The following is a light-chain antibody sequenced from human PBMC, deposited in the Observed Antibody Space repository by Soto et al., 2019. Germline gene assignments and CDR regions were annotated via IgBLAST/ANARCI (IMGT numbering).Light chain of an antibody. J-gene: IGLJ2*01. Sequence: QSVLTQPASVSGSPGQSITIFCTGTSSDIGIYNFVSWYQQHPGKAPKLMIYEVNKRPSGVPDRFSGSKSGNTASLTVSGLQAEDEADYYCASHAGRKNIIFGGGTKLTVL. CDR1: SSDIGIYNF. CDR2: EVN. V-gene: IGLV2-8*01. CDR3: ASHAGRKNII.